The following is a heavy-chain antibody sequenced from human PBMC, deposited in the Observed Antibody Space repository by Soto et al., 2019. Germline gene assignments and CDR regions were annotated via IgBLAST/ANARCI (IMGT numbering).Heavy chain of an antibody. CDR2: ISSSSSYI. J-gene: IGHJ3*02. CDR1: GFTFSSYS. CDR3: ARGAAYDYIWGSYRPNDAFDI. V-gene: IGHV3-21*01. Sequence: EVQLVESGGGLVKPGGSLRLSCAASGFTFSSYSMNWVRQAPGKGLEWVSSISSSSSYIYYADSVKGRFTISRDNAKNSLYRQMNSLRAEDTAVYYCARGAAYDYIWGSYRPNDAFDIWGQGTMVTVSS. D-gene: IGHD3-16*02.